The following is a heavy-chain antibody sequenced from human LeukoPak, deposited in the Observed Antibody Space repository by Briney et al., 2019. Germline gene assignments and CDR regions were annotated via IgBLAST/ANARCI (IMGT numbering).Heavy chain of an antibody. D-gene: IGHD2-2*01. CDR1: EFTFSNYA. J-gene: IGHJ3*02. CDR2: ISGGGGST. CDR3: ARYCSSTSCYLAHAFDI. V-gene: IGHV3-23*01. Sequence: GGSLRLSCAASEFTFSNYAMNWVRQAPGKGLEWVSGISGGGGSTYYADSVKGRFTISRDNSKNTLYLQMNSLRDEDTAVYYCARYCSSTSCYLAHAFDIWGQGTMVTVSS.